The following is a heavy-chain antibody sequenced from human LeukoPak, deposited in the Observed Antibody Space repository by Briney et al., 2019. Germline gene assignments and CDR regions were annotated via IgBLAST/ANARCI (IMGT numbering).Heavy chain of an antibody. CDR2: ISYDGSDK. CDR1: GFTFSSYG. D-gene: IGHD3-9*01. V-gene: IGHV3-30*18. Sequence: GGSLRLSCAASGFTFSSYGMHWVRQAPGKGLEWVAVISYDGSDKYYADSVKGRFTISRDNSKNTLYLQMNSLRAEDTAVYYCAKASAKYFDWSGGDYWGRGTLVTVSS. J-gene: IGHJ4*02. CDR3: AKASAKYFDWSGGDY.